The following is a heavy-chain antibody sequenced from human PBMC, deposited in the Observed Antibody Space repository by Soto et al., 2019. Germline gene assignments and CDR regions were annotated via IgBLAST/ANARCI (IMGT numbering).Heavy chain of an antibody. CDR1: GFTFSSYA. D-gene: IGHD6-6*01. CDR3: AILAVRQILDY. CDR2: ISGYGGST. V-gene: IGHV3-23*01. J-gene: IGHJ4*02. Sequence: EVQLLESGGGLVQPGGYLRLSCAASGFTFSSYAMSWVRQAPGKGLEWVSTISGYGGSTYYADSVKGRFTISRDNSKNTLYLQMNSLRAEDTAVYYCAILAVRQILDYWGQGTLVTVSS.